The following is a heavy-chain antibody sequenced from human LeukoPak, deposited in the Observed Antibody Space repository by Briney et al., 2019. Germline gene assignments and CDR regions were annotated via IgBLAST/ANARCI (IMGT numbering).Heavy chain of an antibody. CDR3: ARDYKYAFDN. Sequence: GRCLRLSCAASGFTFSDYSMNSVRQAPGKGLEWISYIGIDSGNTNYADSVKGRFTISGDKAKNSLYLQMNSLRVEDTAVYYCARDYKYAFDNWGQGTLVTVSS. D-gene: IGHD5-24*01. V-gene: IGHV3-48*01. CDR1: GFTFSDYS. J-gene: IGHJ4*02. CDR2: IGIDSGNT.